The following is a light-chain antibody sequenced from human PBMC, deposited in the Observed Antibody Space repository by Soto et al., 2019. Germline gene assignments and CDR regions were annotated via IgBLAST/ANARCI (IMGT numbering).Light chain of an antibody. CDR1: QSVSSY. Sequence: EIVLTQSPATLSLSPGERATLSCRASQSVSSYLAWYQQKPGQAPRLLIYDASNRATGIPARFGGSGSGTDFTLTISSLEPEDFAVYYCHQRSNWPRTFGQGTKV. J-gene: IGKJ1*01. V-gene: IGKV3-11*01. CDR3: HQRSNWPRT. CDR2: DAS.